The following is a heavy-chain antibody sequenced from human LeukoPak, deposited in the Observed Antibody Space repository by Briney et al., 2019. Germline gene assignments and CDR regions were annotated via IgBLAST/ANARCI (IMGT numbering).Heavy chain of an antibody. Sequence: GGSLRLACAASGFDFSDYYMSWIRQAPGKGLEWISNIKTTGLTTYYADSVKGRFTISRDNSKNTLYLQMNSLRAEDTAVYYCAKDPPGELVTIWLDPWGQGTLVTVSS. CDR2: IKTTGLTT. D-gene: IGHD6-6*01. J-gene: IGHJ5*02. CDR1: GFDFSDYY. V-gene: IGHV3-11*01. CDR3: AKDPPGELVTIWLDP.